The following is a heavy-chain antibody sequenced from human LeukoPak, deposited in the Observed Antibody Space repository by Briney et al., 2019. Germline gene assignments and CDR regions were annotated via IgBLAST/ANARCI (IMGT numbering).Heavy chain of an antibody. CDR2: INHSGST. CDR3: ARSGFLVGSGYYY. D-gene: IGHD3-22*01. CDR1: GFTVSSNY. Sequence: GSLRLSCAASGFTVSSNYMSWIRQPPGKGLEWIGEINHSGSTNYNPSLKSRVTISVDTSKNQFSLKLSSVTAADTAVYYCARSGFLVGSGYYYWGQGTLVTVSS. J-gene: IGHJ4*02. V-gene: IGHV4-34*01.